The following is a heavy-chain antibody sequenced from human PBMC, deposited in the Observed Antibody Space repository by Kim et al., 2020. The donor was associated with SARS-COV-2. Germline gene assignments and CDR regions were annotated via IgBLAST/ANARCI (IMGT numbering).Heavy chain of an antibody. J-gene: IGHJ4*02. CDR3: AREQWRHFDY. V-gene: IGHV3-21*01. CDR1: GFTFSTYS. CDR2: INTDSTSI. Sequence: GGSLRLSCAASGFTFSTYSMNWVRQAPGKGLEWVSAINTDSTSIYDADSVKGRFTISRDNAKNSLFLQMNSLRAEDTAVYYCAREQWRHFDYWGQGNLVT. D-gene: IGHD6-19*01.